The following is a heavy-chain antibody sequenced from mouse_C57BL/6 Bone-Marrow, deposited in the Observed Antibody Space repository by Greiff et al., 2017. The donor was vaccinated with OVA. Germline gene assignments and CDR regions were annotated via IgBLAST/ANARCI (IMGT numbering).Heavy chain of an antibody. D-gene: IGHD2-5*01. CDR2: FHPYNDDT. CDR1: GYTFTTYP. CDR3: ARGDSNYFYWYFDD. Sequence: QVQLQQSGAELVKPGASVKMSCKASGYTFTTYPIEWMKQNHGKSLEWIGNFHPYNDDTKYNEKFKGKATLTVEKSSSAVYLELSRLTADDTAVYYCARGDSNYFYWYFDDWGTGTTVTVSS. J-gene: IGHJ1*03. V-gene: IGHV1-47*01.